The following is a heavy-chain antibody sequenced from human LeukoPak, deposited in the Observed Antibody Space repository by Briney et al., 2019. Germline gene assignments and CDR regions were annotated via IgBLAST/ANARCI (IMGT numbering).Heavy chain of an antibody. CDR2: IDWDDDK. D-gene: IGHD3-9*01. Sequence: SGPTLVNPTQTLTLTCTFSGFSLSTSGMCVSWIRQPPGKALEWLARIDWDDDKYYSTSLKTRLTISKDTSKNQVVLTMTNMDPVDTATYYCARIRYVHYDILTGYHQDVAFDIWGQGTMVTASS. CDR1: GFSLSTSGMC. V-gene: IGHV2-70*11. J-gene: IGHJ3*02. CDR3: ARIRYVHYDILTGYHQDVAFDI.